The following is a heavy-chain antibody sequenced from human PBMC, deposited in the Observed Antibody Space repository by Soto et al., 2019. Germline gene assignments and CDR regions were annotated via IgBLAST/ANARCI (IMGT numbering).Heavy chain of an antibody. V-gene: IGHV3-33*01. Sequence: QVQLVESGGGVVQPGRSLRLSCAASGLTFSDHGMHWVRQAPGKGLEWVAAIWYDGSKTFYADSVRGRFTISRDNSMKTLYLQLDGLRAEDTAVYYCATPSGGCSGTWCPYWYFDIWGRGTLVTVSS. D-gene: IGHD2-2*01. CDR2: IWYDGSKT. CDR3: ATPSGGCSGTWCPYWYFDI. CDR1: GLTFSDHG. J-gene: IGHJ2*01.